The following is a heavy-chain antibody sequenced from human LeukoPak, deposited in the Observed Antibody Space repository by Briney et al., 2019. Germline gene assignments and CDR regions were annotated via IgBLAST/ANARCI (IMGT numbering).Heavy chain of an antibody. CDR2: INNDGSST. CDR1: GFTLSSYW. CDR3: AKGGTVLFHY. Sequence: GGSLRLSCAASGFTLSSYWMHWVRQAPGKGLVWVSRINNDGSSTSYADSVKGRFTISRDNAKNTLYLQMNSLRDEDTAVYYCAKGGTVLFHYWGQGTLVTVSS. D-gene: IGHD3-16*01. J-gene: IGHJ4*02. V-gene: IGHV3-74*01.